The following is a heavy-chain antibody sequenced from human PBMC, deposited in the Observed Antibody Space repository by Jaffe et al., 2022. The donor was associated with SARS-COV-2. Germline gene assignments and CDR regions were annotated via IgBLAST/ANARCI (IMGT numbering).Heavy chain of an antibody. CDR1: GFTFSSYA. D-gene: IGHD3-3*01. Sequence: EVQLLESGGGLVQPGGSLRLSCAASGFTFSSYAMSWVRQAPGKGLEWVSAISGSGGSTYYADSVKGRFTISRDNSKNTLYLQMNSLRAEDTAVYYCAKDSASITIFGAGWFDPWGQGTLVTVSS. CDR3: AKDSASITIFGAGWFDP. V-gene: IGHV3-23*01. J-gene: IGHJ5*02. CDR2: ISGSGGST.